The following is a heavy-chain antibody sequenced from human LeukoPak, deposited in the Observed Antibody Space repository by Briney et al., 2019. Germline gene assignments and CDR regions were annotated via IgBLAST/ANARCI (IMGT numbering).Heavy chain of an antibody. CDR3: ATEASIVGALGDY. CDR2: ISDGAGST. J-gene: IGHJ4*02. CDR1: GFTFTNYA. Sequence: GGSLRLSCAASGFTFTNYAMTWVRQAPGKGLEWVSAISDGAGSTYYADSVKGRFTISRDNSKNTLFLQMNSLRAEDTAVYYCATEASIVGALGDYWGQGTLVTVSS. D-gene: IGHD1-26*01. V-gene: IGHV3-23*01.